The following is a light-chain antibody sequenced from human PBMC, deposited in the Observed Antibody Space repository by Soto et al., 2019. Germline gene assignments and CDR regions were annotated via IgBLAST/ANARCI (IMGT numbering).Light chain of an antibody. CDR1: QDISNY. Sequence: DIQMTQSPSSLSASVGDRVTITCRASQDISNYLAWFQQRPGKALKSLIYATSSLQSGVPSKFSGSGSGTDFTFTISRLQPEDFATYYCQQYYNYPLTFGGGTKVAIK. CDR3: QQYYNYPLT. J-gene: IGKJ4*01. CDR2: ATS. V-gene: IGKV1-16*02.